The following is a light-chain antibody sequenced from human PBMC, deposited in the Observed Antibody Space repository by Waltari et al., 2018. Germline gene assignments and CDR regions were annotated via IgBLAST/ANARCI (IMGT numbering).Light chain of an antibody. CDR1: SSDSAGDDS. Sequence: QSALTQPASVSGSPGQSITISCTGRSSDSAGDDSVSWYEGHPGQAPKVMTYDVNKRPSGVSDRFSGSKSGNTASLTISGLQAEDEATFYCSSQSTKNGVIFGGGTKVTVL. CDR3: SSQSTKNGVI. V-gene: IGLV2-14*03. J-gene: IGLJ2*01. CDR2: DVN.